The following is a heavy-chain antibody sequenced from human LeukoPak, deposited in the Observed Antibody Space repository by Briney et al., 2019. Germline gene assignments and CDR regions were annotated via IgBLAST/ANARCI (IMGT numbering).Heavy chain of an antibody. V-gene: IGHV1-2*02. CDR3: ATALSLADFDY. CDR1: GYTFTGYY. J-gene: IGHJ4*02. Sequence: ASVKVSCKASGYTFTGYYMHWVRQAPGQGLEWMGWINPTSGGTNYAQKFQGRVTMTRDTSISTAYMELSSLRSDDAAFYYCATALSLADFDYWGQETLVTVSS. CDR2: INPTSGGT. D-gene: IGHD3-16*01.